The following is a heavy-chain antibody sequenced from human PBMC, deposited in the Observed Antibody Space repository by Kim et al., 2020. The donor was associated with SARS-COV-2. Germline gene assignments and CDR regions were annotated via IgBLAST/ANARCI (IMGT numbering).Heavy chain of an antibody. CDR1: GYSFTSYW. CDR3: ARQAIAVAGYYYYYGMDV. V-gene: IGHV5-10-1*01. CDR2: IDPSDSYT. D-gene: IGHD6-19*01. J-gene: IGHJ6*02. Sequence: GESLKISCKGSGYSFTSYWISWVRQMPGKGLEWMGRIDPSDSYTNYSPSFQGHVTISADKSISTAYLQWSSLKASDTAMYYCARQAIAVAGYYYYYGMDVWGQGTTVTVSS.